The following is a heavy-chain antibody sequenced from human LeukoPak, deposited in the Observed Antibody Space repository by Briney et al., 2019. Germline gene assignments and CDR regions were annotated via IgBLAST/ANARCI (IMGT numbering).Heavy chain of an antibody. CDR2: INQDGSEK. V-gene: IGHV3-7*04. J-gene: IGHJ4*02. CDR1: GFTFISYA. Sequence: GGSLRLSCAASGFTFISYAMSWVRQAPGKGLEWVANINQDGSEKYYVDSVKGRFSISRDNAKKSLYLQMNSLRAEDTAEYYCARSFPLLGYWGQGTLVTVSS. CDR3: ARSFPLLGY.